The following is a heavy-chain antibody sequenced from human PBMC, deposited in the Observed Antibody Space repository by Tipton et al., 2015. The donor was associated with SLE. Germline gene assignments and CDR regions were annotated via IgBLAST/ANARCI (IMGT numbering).Heavy chain of an antibody. CDR3: AREVIAARQGYYYYYMDV. Sequence: TLSLTCTVSGGSISSYYWSWIRQPSGKGLEWIGYIYYSGSTNYNPSLKSRVTMSVDTSKNQFSLKLSSVTAADTAVYYCAREVIAARQGYYYYYMDVWGKGTTVTVSS. CDR2: IYYSGST. D-gene: IGHD6-6*01. V-gene: IGHV4-59*01. J-gene: IGHJ6*03. CDR1: GGSISSYY.